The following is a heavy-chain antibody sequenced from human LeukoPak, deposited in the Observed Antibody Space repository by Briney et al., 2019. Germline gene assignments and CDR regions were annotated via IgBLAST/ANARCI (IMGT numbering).Heavy chain of an antibody. D-gene: IGHD4-17*01. CDR1: GGXITSSNC. CDR2: IYHSGST. Sequence: PSETLSLTCAVSGGXITSSNCWSWVRQPPGKELERIGEIYHSGSTNYNPSLKSRVTMSVDKSKNQFSLKLNSVTAADTAVYYCARRSTVTTFDYWGQGTLVTVSS. J-gene: IGHJ4*02. CDR3: ARRSTVTTFDY. V-gene: IGHV4-4*02.